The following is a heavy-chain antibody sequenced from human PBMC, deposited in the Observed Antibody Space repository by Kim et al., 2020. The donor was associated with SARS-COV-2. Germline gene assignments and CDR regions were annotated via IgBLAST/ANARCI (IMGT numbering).Heavy chain of an antibody. CDR1: GYTFTGYY. CDR2: INPNSGGT. V-gene: IGHV1-2*02. CDR3: ARASPLMIVSDY. D-gene: IGHD3-22*01. J-gene: IGHJ4*02. Sequence: ASVKVSCKASGYTFTGYYMHWVRQAPGQGLEWMGWINPNSGGTNYAQKFQGRVTMTRDTSISTAYMELSRLRSDDTAVYYCARASPLMIVSDYWGQGTLVTVSS.